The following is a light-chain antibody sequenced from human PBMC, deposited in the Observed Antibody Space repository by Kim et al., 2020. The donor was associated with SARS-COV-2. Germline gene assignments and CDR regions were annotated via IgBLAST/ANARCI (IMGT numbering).Light chain of an antibody. CDR1: QRISSW. V-gene: IGKV1-5*01. J-gene: IGKJ5*01. CDR2: DAS. CDR3: QQYNSYSIT. Sequence: GDRVTITCRASQRISSWLAWYQQKPGKAPKLLIYDASSLESGVPSRFSGSGSGTEFTLTISSLQPDDFATYYCQQYNSYSITFGQGTRL.